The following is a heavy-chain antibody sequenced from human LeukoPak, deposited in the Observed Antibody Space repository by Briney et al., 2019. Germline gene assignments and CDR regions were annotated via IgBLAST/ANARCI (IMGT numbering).Heavy chain of an antibody. Sequence: SETLSLTCTVSGGSISSYYWSWIRQPAGKGLEWIGRIYTSGSTNYNPSLKSRVTMSVDTSKNQFSLKLSSVTAADTAVYYCARDSRSGQNYYYYYMDVWGKGTTVTVSS. CDR1: GGSISSYY. D-gene: IGHD6-25*01. J-gene: IGHJ6*03. CDR2: IYTSGST. CDR3: ARDSRSGQNYYYYYMDV. V-gene: IGHV4-4*07.